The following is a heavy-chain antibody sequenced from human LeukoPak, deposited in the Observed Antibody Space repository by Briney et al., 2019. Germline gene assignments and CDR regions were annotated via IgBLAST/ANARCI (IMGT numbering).Heavy chain of an antibody. V-gene: IGHV1-18*01. D-gene: IGHD3-10*01. Sequence: ASVKVSCKASGYTFTSYGISWVRQAPGQGLEWMGWISVYNGNTNYAQKLQGRVTMTTDTSTSTAYMGLKSLRSDDTAVYYCARGSYGSGSSYRYYYYGMDVWGQGTTVTVSS. CDR2: ISVYNGNT. CDR3: ARGSYGSGSSYRYYYYGMDV. CDR1: GYTFTSYG. J-gene: IGHJ6*02.